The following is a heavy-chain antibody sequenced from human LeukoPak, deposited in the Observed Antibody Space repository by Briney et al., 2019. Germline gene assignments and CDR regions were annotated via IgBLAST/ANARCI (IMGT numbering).Heavy chain of an antibody. CDR1: GFTVSNNY. CDR2: IYSGGST. D-gene: IGHD2-15*01. Sequence: GGSLRLSCAASGFTVSNNYMSWVRQAPGKGLEWVSVIYSGGSTYYADSVKGRFTISRDNAKNSVYLQMNSLRAEDTAVYYCARPDCSGGSCYPPFDYWGQGTLVTVSS. J-gene: IGHJ4*02. V-gene: IGHV3-53*01. CDR3: ARPDCSGGSCYPPFDY.